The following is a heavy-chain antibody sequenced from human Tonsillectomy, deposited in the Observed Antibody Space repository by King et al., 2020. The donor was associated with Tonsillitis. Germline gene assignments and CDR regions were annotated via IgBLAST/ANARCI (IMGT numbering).Heavy chain of an antibody. CDR1: CGSISSYY. D-gene: IGHD4-17*01. J-gene: IGHJ4*02. Sequence: QLQESGPGLVKPSETLSLTCTVSCGSISSYYWSWIRQPPGKGLEWIGSIYDSGSTNCNPSLKSRVIISVDTSKNQFSLKLSSVTAADTAVYYCARQGGDYLDFDYWGQGTLVTVSS. CDR2: IYDSGST. V-gene: IGHV4-59*08. CDR3: ARQGGDYLDFDY.